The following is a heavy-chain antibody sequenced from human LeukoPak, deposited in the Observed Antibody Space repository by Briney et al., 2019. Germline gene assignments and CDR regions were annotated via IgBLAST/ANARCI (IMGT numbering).Heavy chain of an antibody. CDR3: TSSNNYYDISGYYGFHH. D-gene: IGHD3-22*01. J-gene: IGHJ1*01. V-gene: IGHV3-30-3*01. CDR2: ISYDGSNK. Sequence: GTSLRLSCAASGFTFSSYTMHWVRQAPGKGLEWVAVISYDGSNKYYVDSVKGRFTISRDNSKNTLYLQMNSLRAEDTAVYYCTSSNNYYDISGYYGFHHWGQGTLVTVSS. CDR1: GFTFSSYT.